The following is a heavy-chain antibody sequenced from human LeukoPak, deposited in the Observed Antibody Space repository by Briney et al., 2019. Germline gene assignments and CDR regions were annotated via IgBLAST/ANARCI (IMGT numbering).Heavy chain of an antibody. J-gene: IGHJ4*02. CDR3: ARDPGRSVNFDY. CDR1: GFTFSSYA. CDR2: ISGSGGST. D-gene: IGHD3-22*01. Sequence: GGSLRLSCAASGFTFSSYAMSWVRQAPGKGLEWVSAISGSGGSTYYADSVKGRFTISRDNSKNTLYLQMNSLRSEDTAVYYCARDPGRSVNFDYWGQGTLVTVSS. V-gene: IGHV3-23*01.